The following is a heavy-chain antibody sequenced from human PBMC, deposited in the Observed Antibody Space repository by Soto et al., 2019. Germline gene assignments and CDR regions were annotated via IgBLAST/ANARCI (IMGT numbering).Heavy chain of an antibody. CDR1: GFTFSNYI. CDR3: ARVGYGDSTYFDL. V-gene: IGHV3-21*05. D-gene: IGHD4-17*01. CDR2: ISSSSSYI. J-gene: IGHJ4*02. Sequence: GGSLRLSCAASGFTFSNYIMNWVRQAPGKGLEWVAYISSSSSYIYYADSVKGRFTISRDNAKNSVFLQMNSLRADDTAVYYCARVGYGDSTYFDLWGQGTLVTVSS.